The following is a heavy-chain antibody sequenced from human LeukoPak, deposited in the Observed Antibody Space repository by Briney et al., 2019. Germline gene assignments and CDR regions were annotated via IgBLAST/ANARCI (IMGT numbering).Heavy chain of an antibody. J-gene: IGHJ4*02. CDR1: GYTFTDYY. Sequence: SVKVSCKASGYTFTDYYINWVRQAPGQGLEWIGGIIPIFGTANYAQKFQGRVTITADESTSTAYMELSSLRSEDTAVYYCARDRGFCTSTTCYADFDYWGQGTLVTVSS. D-gene: IGHD2-2*01. CDR3: ARDRGFCTSTTCYADFDY. V-gene: IGHV1-69*13. CDR2: IIPIFGTA.